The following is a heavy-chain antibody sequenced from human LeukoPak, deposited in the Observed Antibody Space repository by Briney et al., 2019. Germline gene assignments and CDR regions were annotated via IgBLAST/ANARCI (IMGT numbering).Heavy chain of an antibody. Sequence: EASVKVSCKASGYTFTSYGISWVRQAPGQGLEWMGWISAYNGNTNYAQKLQGRVTMTTDTSTSTAYMELRSPRSDDTAVYYCATPRRSGSSDYWGQGTLVTVSS. CDR1: GYTFTSYG. CDR2: ISAYNGNT. D-gene: IGHD3-10*01. J-gene: IGHJ4*02. CDR3: ATPRRSGSSDY. V-gene: IGHV1-18*01.